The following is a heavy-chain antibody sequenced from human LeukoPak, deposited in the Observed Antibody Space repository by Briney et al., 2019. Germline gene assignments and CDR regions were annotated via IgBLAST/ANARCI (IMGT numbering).Heavy chain of an antibody. Sequence: GGSLRLSCAASGFTFSSYDMHWVRLVIGKGLEWVSGIGIAGNTYYPGSVKGRFTISRENAKNSLYLQMNSLRAGDTAAYYCAREAVLDGVDPNVFDIWGQGTMVTVSS. CDR2: IGIAGNT. J-gene: IGHJ3*02. CDR3: AREAVLDGVDPNVFDI. D-gene: IGHD2-21*02. CDR1: GFTFSSYD. V-gene: IGHV3-13*01.